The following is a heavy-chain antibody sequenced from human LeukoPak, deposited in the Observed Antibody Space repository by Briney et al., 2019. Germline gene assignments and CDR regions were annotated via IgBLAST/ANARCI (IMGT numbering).Heavy chain of an antibody. CDR3: ARVGADGSGFLFDY. J-gene: IGHJ4*02. V-gene: IGHV4-34*01. Sequence: SETLSLTCAVYGGSFSGYYWSWIRQPPGKGREWIGEINHSGSTNYNPSLKSRVTISVDTSKNQFSLKLSSVTAADTAVYYCARVGADGSGFLFDYWGQGTLVTVSS. CDR2: INHSGST. D-gene: IGHD3-10*01. CDR1: GGSFSGYY.